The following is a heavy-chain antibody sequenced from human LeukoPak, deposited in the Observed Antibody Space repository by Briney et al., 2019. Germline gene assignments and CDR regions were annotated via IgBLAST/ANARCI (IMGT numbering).Heavy chain of an antibody. CDR2: INPDGSTT. CDR3: ARVLSGSWDWFDP. V-gene: IGHV3-74*01. Sequence: GSLRLSCAASGSTFSRYWIHWVRQAPGKGLEWVSRINPDGSTTTYADSVKGRFTISRDNAKNTVYLQMNSLRAEDTAVYYCARVLSGSWDWFDPWGQGTLVTVSS. D-gene: IGHD3-22*01. J-gene: IGHJ5*02. CDR1: GSTFSRYW.